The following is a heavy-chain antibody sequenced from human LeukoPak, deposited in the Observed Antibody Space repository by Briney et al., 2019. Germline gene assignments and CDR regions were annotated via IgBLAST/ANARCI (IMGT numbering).Heavy chain of an antibody. J-gene: IGHJ4*02. V-gene: IGHV1-2*02. CDR2: INPNSGGT. CDR1: GYTFTGYY. Sequence: GASVKVSCKASGYTFTGYYMHWVRQVPGQGLEWMGWINPNSGGTDYAQKFQGRVTMTRDTSISTAYMELSSLRSDDTAVYYCARIKTYGDYKFDYWGQGTLLTVSS. D-gene: IGHD4-17*01. CDR3: ARIKTYGDYKFDY.